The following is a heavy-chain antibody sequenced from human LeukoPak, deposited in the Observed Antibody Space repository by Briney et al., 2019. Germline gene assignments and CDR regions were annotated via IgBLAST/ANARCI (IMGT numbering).Heavy chain of an antibody. J-gene: IGHJ4*02. CDR3: ARADDGSYEYYFDY. Sequence: GGPLRLSCAASGFTFSSYWMSWVRQAPGKGLEWVANIKQDGSEKYYVDSVKGRFTISRDNAKNSLYLQMNSLRAEDTAVYYCARADDGSYEYYFDYWGQGTLVTVSS. V-gene: IGHV3-7*01. CDR1: GFTFSSYW. D-gene: IGHD1-26*01. CDR2: IKQDGSEK.